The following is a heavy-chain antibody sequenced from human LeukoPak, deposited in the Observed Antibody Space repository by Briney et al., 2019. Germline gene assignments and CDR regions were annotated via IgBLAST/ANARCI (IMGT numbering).Heavy chain of an antibody. D-gene: IGHD4-23*01. CDR2: IWFDGTNK. CDR3: ARGYGGNSWHFDY. Sequence: PRGSLRLSCAASGFTFGSYGMHWVRQAPGKGLEWVAVIWFDGTNKYYADSVKGRFTISRDNSKNMLYLQMNSLRAEDTAVYYCARGYGGNSWHFDYWGQGTPVTVSS. J-gene: IGHJ4*02. CDR1: GFTFGSYG. V-gene: IGHV3-33*01.